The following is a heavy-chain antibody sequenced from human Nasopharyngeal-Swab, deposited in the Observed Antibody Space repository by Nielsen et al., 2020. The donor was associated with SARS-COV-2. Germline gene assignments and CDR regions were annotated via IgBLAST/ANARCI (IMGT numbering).Heavy chain of an antibody. J-gene: IGHJ4*02. Sequence: SETLSLTCAVSGGSISSSNWWSWVRQPPGKGLEWIGEIYHSGSTNYNPSLKSRVTISVDKSKNLFSLTLSSVTAADTAVYYCARRDWNYVFDYWGQGTLVTVSS. D-gene: IGHD1-7*01. CDR1: GGSISSSNW. CDR2: IYHSGST. CDR3: ARRDWNYVFDY. V-gene: IGHV4-4*02.